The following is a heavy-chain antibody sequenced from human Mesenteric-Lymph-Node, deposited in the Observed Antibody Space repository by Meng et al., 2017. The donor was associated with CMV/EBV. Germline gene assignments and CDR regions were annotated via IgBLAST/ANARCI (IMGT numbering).Heavy chain of an antibody. CDR3: ARDSQYSSSPVTFDY. D-gene: IGHD6-6*01. V-gene: IGHV3-74*01. CDR1: GFTFSSYW. Sequence: GGSLRLSCAASGFTFSSYWMHWVRQAPGKGLVWVSRINSDGSSTSYADSVKGRFTISRDNAKNTLYLQMNSLRAEDTAVYYCARDSQYSSSPVTFDYWGQGTLVTVSS. J-gene: IGHJ4*02. CDR2: INSDGSST.